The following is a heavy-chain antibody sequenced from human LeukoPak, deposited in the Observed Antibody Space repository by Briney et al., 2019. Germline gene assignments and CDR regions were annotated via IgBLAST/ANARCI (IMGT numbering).Heavy chain of an antibody. Sequence: GGSLRLSCAASGFTFSTYNMNWVRQAPGKGLEWVSSISSSSSYIYYADSVKGRFTISRDNATNSLYLQMTTLRAEDTAVYYCARGRWFGESLPAHFEYWGQGTLVTVSS. V-gene: IGHV3-21*01. CDR3: ARGRWFGESLPAHFEY. J-gene: IGHJ4*02. CDR1: GFTFSTYN. CDR2: ISSSSSYI. D-gene: IGHD3-10*01.